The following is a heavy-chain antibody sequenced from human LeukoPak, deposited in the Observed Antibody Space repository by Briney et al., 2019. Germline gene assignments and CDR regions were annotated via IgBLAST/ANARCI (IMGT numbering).Heavy chain of an antibody. Sequence: ASVKVSCKASGYTFTSYGISWVRQAPGQGLEWMGWMNPNSGNTGYAQKFQGRVTITRNTSISTAYMELSSLRSEDTAVYYCARGSMWFGELPRFDPWGQGTLVTVSS. V-gene: IGHV1-8*03. CDR2: MNPNSGNT. D-gene: IGHD3-10*01. J-gene: IGHJ5*02. CDR1: GYTFTSYG. CDR3: ARGSMWFGELPRFDP.